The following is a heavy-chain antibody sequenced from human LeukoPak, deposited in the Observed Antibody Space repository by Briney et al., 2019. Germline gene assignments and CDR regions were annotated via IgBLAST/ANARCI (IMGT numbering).Heavy chain of an antibody. CDR1: GFTFSSYG. Sequence: PGRSLRLSCAASGFTFSSYGMHWVRQAPGKGLEWVAVISYDGSNKYYADSVKGRFTISRDNSKNTLYLQMNSLRAEDTAVYYCAKTLPLPRGSSWRSYYYYGMDVWGQGTTVTVSS. CDR2: ISYDGSNK. J-gene: IGHJ6*02. CDR3: AKTLPLPRGSSWRSYYYYGMDV. D-gene: IGHD6-13*01. V-gene: IGHV3-30*18.